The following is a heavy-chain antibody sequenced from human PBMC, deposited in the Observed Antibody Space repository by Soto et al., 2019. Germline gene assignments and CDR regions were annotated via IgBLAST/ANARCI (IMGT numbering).Heavy chain of an antibody. V-gene: IGHV3-30*03. CDR3: ARGYSYTQPVFDY. Sequence: PGGSLRLSCAASGFTFSSYGMHWVRQAPGKGLEWVAVISYDGSNKYYADSVKGRFTISRDNFKNTLYLQMNSLRAEDTAVYYCARGYSYTQPVFDYWGLGTLVTVSS. CDR2: ISYDGSNK. J-gene: IGHJ4*02. D-gene: IGHD5-18*01. CDR1: GFTFSSYG.